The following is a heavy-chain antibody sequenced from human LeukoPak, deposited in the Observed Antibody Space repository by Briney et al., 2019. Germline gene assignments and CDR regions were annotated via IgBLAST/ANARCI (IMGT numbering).Heavy chain of an antibody. Sequence: QPGGSLRLSCAASGFTFSSYGMSWVRQAPGKGLEVVSDISSGGSVIYYADSVKGRFTISRDNAKDSLYLQMNSLRAEDSAVYSCARDRGRREYDCWGQGTLVTVSS. CDR1: GFTFSSYG. J-gene: IGHJ1*01. V-gene: IGHV3-48*03. D-gene: IGHD2-21*02. CDR2: ISSGGSVI. CDR3: ARDRGRREYDC.